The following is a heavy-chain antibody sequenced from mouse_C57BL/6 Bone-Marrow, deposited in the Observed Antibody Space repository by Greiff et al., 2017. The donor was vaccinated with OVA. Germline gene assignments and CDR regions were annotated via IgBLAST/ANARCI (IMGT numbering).Heavy chain of an antibody. Sequence: VQLQLSGAELARPGASVKLSCTASGYTFTSYGISWVKQRTGQGLEWIGEIYPRSGNTYYNEKFKGKATLTADKSSSTAYMELRSLTSEDSAVYFCARGDYWGQGTSVTVSS. CDR2: IYPRSGNT. CDR3: ARGDY. V-gene: IGHV1-81*01. J-gene: IGHJ4*01. CDR1: GYTFTSYG.